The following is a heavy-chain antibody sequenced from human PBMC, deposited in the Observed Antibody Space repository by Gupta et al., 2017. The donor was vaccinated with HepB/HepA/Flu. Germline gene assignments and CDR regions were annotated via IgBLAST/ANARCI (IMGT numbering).Heavy chain of an antibody. CDR3: ARGITMIVAPSLVRVRSDAFDI. CDR1: GGTFSSYA. V-gene: IGHV1-69*04. J-gene: IGHJ3*02. D-gene: IGHD3-22*01. Sequence: QVQLVQSGAEVKKPGSSVKVSCKASGGTFSSYAISWVRQAPGQGLEWMGRIIPILGIANYAQKFQGRVTITADKSTSTAYMELSSLRSEDTAVYYCARGITMIVAPSLVRVRSDAFDIWGQGTMVTVSS. CDR2: IIPILGIA.